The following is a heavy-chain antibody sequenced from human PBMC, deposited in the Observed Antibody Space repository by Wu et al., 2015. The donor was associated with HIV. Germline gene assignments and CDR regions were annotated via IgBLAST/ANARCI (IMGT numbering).Heavy chain of an antibody. CDR1: GYTFTGYY. V-gene: IGHV1-2*02. J-gene: IGHJ5*02. CDR3: ARGLYSNSGTWFDP. D-gene: IGHD6-13*01. Sequence: QVQLVQSGAEVKKPGASVKVSCKASGYTFTGYYIHWVRQAPGQGLEWMGWINPNSGGTQYTQKFQSRVTMSRDTSISTAYMELNRLRSDDTAVYYCARGLYSNSGTWFDPWGQGTLVTVSS. CDR2: INPNSGGT.